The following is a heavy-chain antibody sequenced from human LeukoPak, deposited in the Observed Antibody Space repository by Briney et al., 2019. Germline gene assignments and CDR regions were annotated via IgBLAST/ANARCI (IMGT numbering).Heavy chain of an antibody. CDR2: IYHSGST. CDR3: ARGPSGLRSPFNT. CDR1: GYSISSGYY. V-gene: IGHV4-38-2*02. Sequence: SETLSLTCTVSGYSISSGYYWGWIRQPPGKGLEWIGSIYHSGSTYYNPSLKSRVTISVDTSRNQVSLKLTSVTAADTAVYYCARGPSGLRSPFNTWGQGTTVTVSS. J-gene: IGHJ3*02. D-gene: IGHD5-12*01.